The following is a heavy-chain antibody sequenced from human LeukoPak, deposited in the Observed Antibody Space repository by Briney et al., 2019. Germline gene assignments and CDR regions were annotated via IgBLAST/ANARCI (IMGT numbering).Heavy chain of an antibody. J-gene: IGHJ6*02. V-gene: IGHV1-2*02. Sequence: GASVKVSCKASGYVFRDRYLHWVRRAPGQGLEWMGWVSPQTGNTLYAQKFDGRVTMTSDTSISTAYMELRGLTSDDTAIFYCARDLADNFYVMDVWGQGTTVIVSS. CDR3: ARDLADNFYVMDV. D-gene: IGHD3-3*01. CDR1: GYVFRDRY. CDR2: VSPQTGNT.